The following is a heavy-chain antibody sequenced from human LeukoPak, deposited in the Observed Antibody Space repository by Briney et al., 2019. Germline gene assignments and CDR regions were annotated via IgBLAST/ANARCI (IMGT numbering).Heavy chain of an antibody. CDR1: GFTFSSYA. CDR3: ASSSALDY. J-gene: IGHJ4*02. Sequence: GGSLRLSCAASGFTFSSYAMSWVRQAPGKGLEWVSGISSSGGSTYADSVKGRFTISRDISKNTLYLQMNSLRAEDTAVYYCASSSALDYWGQGTLVTVSS. D-gene: IGHD6-25*01. CDR2: ISSSGGST. V-gene: IGHV3-23*01.